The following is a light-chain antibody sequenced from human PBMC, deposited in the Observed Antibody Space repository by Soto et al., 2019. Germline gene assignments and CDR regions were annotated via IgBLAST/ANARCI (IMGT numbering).Light chain of an antibody. V-gene: IGLV8-61*01. CDR3: VLYMGSGIWV. CDR2: STN. J-gene: IGLJ3*02. Sequence: QTVVTQEPSFSVSPGRTVTLTCGLSSGSVSTSYYPSWYQQTPGQAPRTLIYSTNTRSSGVPDRFSGSILGNKAALTITGAQADEESYYYCVLYMGSGIWVFGGGTKLTVL. CDR1: SGSVSTSYY.